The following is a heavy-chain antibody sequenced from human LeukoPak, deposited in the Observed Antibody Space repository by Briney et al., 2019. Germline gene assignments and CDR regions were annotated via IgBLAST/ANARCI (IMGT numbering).Heavy chain of an antibody. V-gene: IGHV4-34*01. D-gene: IGHD6-13*01. CDR1: GGSISGYY. J-gene: IGHJ4*02. Sequence: PSETLSLTCTVSGGSISGYYWSWIRQPPGKGLEWIGEINHSGSTNYNPSLKSRVTISVDTSKNQFSLKLSSVTAADTAVYYCARARSSWYQGVYYFDYWGQGTLVTVSS. CDR2: INHSGST. CDR3: ARARSSWYQGVYYFDY.